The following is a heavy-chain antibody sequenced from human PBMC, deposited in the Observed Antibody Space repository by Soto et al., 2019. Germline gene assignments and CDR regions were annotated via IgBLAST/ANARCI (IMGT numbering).Heavy chain of an antibody. Sequence: QVQLQESGPGLVKHSQTLSLTCTVSGGSISIGDYDWTLIRQPPGKRLEWLGSIYYSGSSYYNPSLKSRVTISVDTSKNQFSLKLSSVTAADTSVYYCAREDGGYCSGCSCYLQHWGQGTLVTVSS. D-gene: IGHD2-15*01. CDR2: IYYSGSS. V-gene: IGHV4-30-4*01. CDR1: GGSISIGDYD. CDR3: AREDGGYCSGCSCYLQH. J-gene: IGHJ1*01.